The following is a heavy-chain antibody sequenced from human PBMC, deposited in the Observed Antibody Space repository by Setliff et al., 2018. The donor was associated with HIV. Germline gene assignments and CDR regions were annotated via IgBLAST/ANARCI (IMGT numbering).Heavy chain of an antibody. CDR2: INHSGSN. CDR3: AANPGIAPGGDSDY. J-gene: IGHJ4*02. Sequence: NPSATLSLTCAVYGGSFSGYYWSWIRQPPGKGLEWIGEINHSGSNNYNPSLKSRVTLSVDTSKNQFSLKMSSVTAADTAVYYCAANPGIAPGGDSDYWGQGTLVTVSS. D-gene: IGHD6-13*01. V-gene: IGHV4-34*01. CDR1: GGSFSGYY.